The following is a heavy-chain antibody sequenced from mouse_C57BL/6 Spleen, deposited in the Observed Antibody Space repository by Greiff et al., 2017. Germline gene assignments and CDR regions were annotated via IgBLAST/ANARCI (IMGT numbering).Heavy chain of an antibody. V-gene: IGHV5-16*01. CDR2: INYDGSST. CDR1: GFTFSDYY. CDR3: AIDRFYYGSSYAMDY. J-gene: IGHJ4*01. D-gene: IGHD1-1*01. Sequence: EVKLLESEGGLVQPGSSMKLSCTASGFTFSDYYMAWVRQVPEKGLEWVANINYDGSSTYYLDSLQSRFIISRDNAKNILYLQMSSLKSEDTATYYCAIDRFYYGSSYAMDYWGQGTSVTVSS.